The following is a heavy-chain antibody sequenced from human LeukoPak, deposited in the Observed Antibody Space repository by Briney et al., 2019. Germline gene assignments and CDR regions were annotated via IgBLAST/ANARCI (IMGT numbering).Heavy chain of an antibody. CDR2: MYHRGST. CDR1: GHSISSGYY. D-gene: IGHD4-11*01. V-gene: IGHV4-38-2*01. J-gene: IGHJ6*03. CDR3: ARHRGDNSNPRYYFYSMDV. Sequence: SETLSLTCSVSGHSISSGYYWGWIRQPPVKGLEWIGTMYHRGSTYYNPSLKSRVTMSGDTSKNHFSLKLSSVIAADAAVYYCARHRGDNSNPRYYFYSMDVWGKGTTVTVSS.